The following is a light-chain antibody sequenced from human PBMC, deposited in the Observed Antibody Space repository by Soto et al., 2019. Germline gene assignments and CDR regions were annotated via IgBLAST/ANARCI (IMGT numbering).Light chain of an antibody. Sequence: DIQMTQSPYSLSAAVGDRVTIACRASQNINTYLNWCQQKPGKAPKLLIFDAASLQSGVPSRFSGGGSRTDFTLTITSLQPEDFATYYCQQTSGAPFTFGPGTKVDIK. CDR3: QQTSGAPFT. CDR1: QNINTY. CDR2: DAA. V-gene: IGKV1-39*01. J-gene: IGKJ3*01.